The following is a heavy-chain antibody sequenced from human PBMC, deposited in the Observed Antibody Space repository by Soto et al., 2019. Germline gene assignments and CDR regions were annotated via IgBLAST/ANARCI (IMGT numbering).Heavy chain of an antibody. CDR3: ARDFGYGGYGDY. CDR2: IYHSGST. Sequence: SETLSLTCAVSGGSISSSNWWSWVRQPPGKGLEWIGEIYHSGSTNYNPSLKSRVTISVDKSKNQFSLKLSSVTAADTAVYYWARDFGYGGYGDYWGQGTLVTVSS. J-gene: IGHJ4*02. D-gene: IGHD5-12*01. V-gene: IGHV4-4*02. CDR1: GGSISSSNW.